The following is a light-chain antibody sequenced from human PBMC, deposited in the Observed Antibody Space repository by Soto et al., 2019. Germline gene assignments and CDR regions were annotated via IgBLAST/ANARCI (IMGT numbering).Light chain of an antibody. J-gene: IGKJ1*01. V-gene: IGKV3-15*01. CDR1: QSGSSN. Sequence: ETVMTQSPATLSVSPGERATLSCRASQSGSSNLAWYQQKPGQAPRLLIYGASTRATGIPARFSGSGSGTEFTLTISSLQSEDFAVYYCQQYNNWPPWKFGQGTEVEIK. CDR2: GAS. CDR3: QQYNNWPPWK.